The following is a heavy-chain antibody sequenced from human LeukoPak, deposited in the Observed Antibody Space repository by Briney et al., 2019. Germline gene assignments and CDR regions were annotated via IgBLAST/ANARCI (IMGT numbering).Heavy chain of an antibody. CDR1: GGSISSGSYY. Sequence: SQTLSLTCTVSGGSISSGSYYWNWIRQHPGKGLEWIGYIYYNGSIYYNPPLKSRVNISVDTSKNQFSLNLSSVTAADTAVYYCARGKQYAVDYWGQGILVTVSS. CDR3: ARGKQYAVDY. D-gene: IGHD6-19*01. J-gene: IGHJ4*02. CDR2: IYYNGSI. V-gene: IGHV4-31*03.